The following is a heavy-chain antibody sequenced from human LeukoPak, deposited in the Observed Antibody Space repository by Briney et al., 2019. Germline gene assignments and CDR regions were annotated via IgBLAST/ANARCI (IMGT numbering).Heavy chain of an antibody. V-gene: IGHV4-39*07. J-gene: IGHJ6*03. CDR3: ARGPRTLGSSRYYYYYYMDV. CDR1: GGSISSSSWY. D-gene: IGHD6-6*01. Sequence: KPSETLSLTCTVSGGSISSSSWYWGWIRQPPGKGLKWIGSIYYSGSTNYNPSLKSRVTISVDTSKNQFSLKLGSVTAADTAVYYCARGPRTLGSSRYYYYYYMDVWGKGTTVTVSS. CDR2: IYYSGST.